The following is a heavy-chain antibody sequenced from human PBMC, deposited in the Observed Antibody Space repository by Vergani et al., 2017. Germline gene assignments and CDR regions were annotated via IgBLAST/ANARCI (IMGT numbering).Heavy chain of an antibody. J-gene: IGHJ4*02. CDR1: GFTFTSSA. CDR2: IVVGSGNT. CDR3: ARARYFDWPYYFDY. V-gene: IGHV1-58*01. D-gene: IGHD3-9*01. Sequence: QMQLVQSGPEVKKPGTSVKVSCKASGFTFTSSAVQWVRQARGQRLEWIGWIVVGSGNTNYAQKFQERVTITRDMSTSTAYMELSSLRSEDTAVYYCARARYFDWPYYFDYWGQGTLVTVSS.